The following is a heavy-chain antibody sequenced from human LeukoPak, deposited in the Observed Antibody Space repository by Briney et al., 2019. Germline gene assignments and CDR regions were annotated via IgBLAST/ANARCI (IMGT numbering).Heavy chain of an antibody. CDR2: VSGSGGST. CDR1: GFTFSSYA. V-gene: IGHV3-23*01. D-gene: IGHD5-18*01. CDR3: AKDKYSPNINNWFDP. Sequence: GGSLRLSCAASGFTFSSYAMSWVRQAPGKGLEWVSAVSGSGGSTYYADSVKGRFTISRDNSKNTLYLQMNSLRAEDSAVYYCAKDKYSPNINNWFDPWGQGTLVTVSS. J-gene: IGHJ5*02.